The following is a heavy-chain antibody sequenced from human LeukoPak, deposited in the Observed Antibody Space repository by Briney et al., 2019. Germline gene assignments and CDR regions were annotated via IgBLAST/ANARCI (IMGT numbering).Heavy chain of an antibody. J-gene: IGHJ3*02. CDR3: ARDEGDTVTRRTFDI. D-gene: IGHD4-17*01. V-gene: IGHV1-18*01. Sequence: ASVKVSCKASGYTFTSYGIRWVRQAPGQGLEWRGWISAYNGNTNYAQKLQGRVTMTTDTSTSTAYMELRSLRSDDTAVYYCARDEGDTVTRRTFDIWGQGTMVTVSS. CDR1: GYTFTSYG. CDR2: ISAYNGNT.